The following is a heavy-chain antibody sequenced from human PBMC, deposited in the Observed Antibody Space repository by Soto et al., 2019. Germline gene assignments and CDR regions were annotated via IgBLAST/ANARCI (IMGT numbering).Heavy chain of an antibody. Sequence: QVQLVQSGAEVKRPGASVKVSCKASGYNFSNYVINWVRQAPGQGLEWMGWISPYNGNTNYAQELQGRCTMTTDTSASTAYMDIRSLRSDDTAVYYCARGGLQGFLWFGESDYWGQGTLVTFAS. CDR1: GYNFSNYV. V-gene: IGHV1-18*01. CDR2: ISPYNGNT. J-gene: IGHJ4*02. D-gene: IGHD3-10*01. CDR3: ARGGLQGFLWFGESDY.